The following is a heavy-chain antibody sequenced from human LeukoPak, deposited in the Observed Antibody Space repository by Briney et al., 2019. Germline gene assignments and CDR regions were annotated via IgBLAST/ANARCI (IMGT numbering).Heavy chain of an antibody. Sequence: SVKVSCKASGGTFSSYAISWVRQAPGQGLEWMGGIIPILGTANYAQKFQGRVTITTDESTSTAYMELSSLRSEDTAVYYCAREGDTIFGVAFDYWGQGTLVTVSS. CDR2: IIPILGTA. V-gene: IGHV1-69*05. CDR1: GGTFSSYA. CDR3: AREGDTIFGVAFDY. D-gene: IGHD3-3*01. J-gene: IGHJ4*02.